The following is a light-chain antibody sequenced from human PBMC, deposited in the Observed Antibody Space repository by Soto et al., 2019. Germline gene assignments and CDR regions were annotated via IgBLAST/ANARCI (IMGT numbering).Light chain of an antibody. CDR2: IND. Sequence: QSVLTQPPSLSGTPGQRVTISCSGSSSNIGGNTVHWYQHLPGTAPKLLIYINDQRPSGVPDRFSGSKSGITASLTVSGLQADDEADYYCGAHAGSNTWVFGGGTKLTVL. V-gene: IGLV1-44*01. CDR3: GAHAGSNTWV. CDR1: SSNIGGNT. J-gene: IGLJ3*02.